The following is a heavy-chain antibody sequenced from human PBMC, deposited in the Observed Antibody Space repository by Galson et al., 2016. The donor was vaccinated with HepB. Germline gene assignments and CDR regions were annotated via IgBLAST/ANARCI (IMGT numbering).Heavy chain of an antibody. J-gene: IGHJ6*02. CDR3: ARDQDCRGGTCNPRDHYYGMDV. CDR2: ISAYNRNT. V-gene: IGHV1-18*01. CDR1: GYTFTSYG. Sequence: SVKVSCKASGYTFTSYGINWVRQAPGQGLEWMGWISAYNRNTNYAQKVQGRVTMTTDTTTSTAHMELRSLRSDDTAVYYCARDQDCRGGTCNPRDHYYGMDVWGQGTTVTVSS. D-gene: IGHD2-15*01.